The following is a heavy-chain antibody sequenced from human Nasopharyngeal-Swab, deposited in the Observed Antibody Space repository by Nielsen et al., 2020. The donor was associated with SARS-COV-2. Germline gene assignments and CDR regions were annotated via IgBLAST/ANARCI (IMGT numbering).Heavy chain of an antibody. V-gene: IGHV4-61*02. CDR2: IYTSGST. D-gene: IGHD4-17*01. Sequence: LRLSCTVSGGSISSGSYYWSWIRQPAGKGLEWIGRIYTSGSTNYNPSLKSRVTISVDTSKNQFSLKLSSVTAADTAVYYCARATTVSDYYYGMDVWGQGTTVTVSS. CDR3: ARATTVSDYYYGMDV. CDR1: GGSISSGSYY. J-gene: IGHJ6*02.